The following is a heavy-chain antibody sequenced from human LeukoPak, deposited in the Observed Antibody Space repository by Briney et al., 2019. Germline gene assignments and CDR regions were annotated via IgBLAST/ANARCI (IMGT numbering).Heavy chain of an antibody. J-gene: IGHJ4*02. D-gene: IGHD6-13*01. CDR1: GFTFINAW. Sequence: GGSLRLSCAASGFTFINAWMAWVRQAPGKGLEWVGRIKAKAHGGTIEYAAPVKGRFTISRDNSKNTLYLQMNSLRAEDTAVYYCAKFPIAAALFDYWGQGTLVTVSS. V-gene: IGHV3-15*01. CDR2: IKAKAHGGTI. CDR3: AKFPIAAALFDY.